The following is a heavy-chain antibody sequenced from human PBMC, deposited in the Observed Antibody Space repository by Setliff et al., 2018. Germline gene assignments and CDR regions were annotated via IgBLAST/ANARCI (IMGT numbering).Heavy chain of an antibody. Sequence: PSETLSLTCAVSGYSISNGFYWGWIRQPPGKGLEWIGSMYHSGSTYYSPSLESRVTISVDMSKNHLSLKLSSVTAADTAVYYCARHIWGAKMQLPHDVFDIWGQGTMVTVSS. CDR1: GYSISNGFY. CDR3: ARHIWGAKMQLPHDVFDI. CDR2: MYHSGST. D-gene: IGHD2-2*01. V-gene: IGHV4-38-2*01. J-gene: IGHJ3*02.